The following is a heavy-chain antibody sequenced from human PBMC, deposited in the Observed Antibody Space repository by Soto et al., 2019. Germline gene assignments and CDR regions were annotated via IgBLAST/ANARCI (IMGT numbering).Heavy chain of an antibody. Sequence: SETLSLTCSVSGGSLSSSSWSWCGRQHPGETLEGREEFFYSGGTKYNPSPNNRFPISAAQAKNDYSPVLCSVTAADTAVYYCGEPGGVPYYLDFWGQGMLVTVSS. CDR2: FFYSGGT. J-gene: IGHJ4*02. CDR1: GGSLSSSSW. V-gene: IGHV4-4*02. D-gene: IGHD1-1*01. CDR3: GEPGGVPYYLDF.